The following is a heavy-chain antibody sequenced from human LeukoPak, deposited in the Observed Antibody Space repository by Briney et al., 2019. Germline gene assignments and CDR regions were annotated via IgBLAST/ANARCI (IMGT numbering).Heavy chain of an antibody. CDR1: GFTFSSYD. V-gene: IGHV3-13*01. Sequence: PGGSLRLSCAASGFTFSSYDMHWVRQATGKGLEWVSAIGTAGDTYYPGSVKGRFTISRENAKNSLYLQMNSLRAGDTAVYYCARDRSGCSSTSCSPYYYYGMDVWGQGTTVTVS. J-gene: IGHJ6*02. D-gene: IGHD2-2*01. CDR2: IGTAGDT. CDR3: ARDRSGCSSTSCSPYYYYGMDV.